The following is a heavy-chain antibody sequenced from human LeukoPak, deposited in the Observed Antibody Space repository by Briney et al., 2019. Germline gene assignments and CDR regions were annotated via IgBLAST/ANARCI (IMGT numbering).Heavy chain of an antibody. D-gene: IGHD2-2*01. CDR2: IYYSGST. CDR1: GGSISSSSYY. V-gene: IGHV4-39*01. Sequence: SETLSRTCTVSGGSISSSSYYWGWIRQPPGKGLEWIGSIYYSGSTYYNPSLKSRVTISVDTSKNQFSLKLSSVTAADTAVYYCASYQLLWAGFDYWGQGTLVTVSS. J-gene: IGHJ4*02. CDR3: ASYQLLWAGFDY.